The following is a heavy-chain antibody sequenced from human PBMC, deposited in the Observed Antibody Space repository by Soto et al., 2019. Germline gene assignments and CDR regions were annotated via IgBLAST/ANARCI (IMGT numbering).Heavy chain of an antibody. J-gene: IGHJ4*02. V-gene: IGHV4-61*01. Sequence: SETLSLTCTVSGGSVSSGSYYWSWIRQPPGKGLEWIGYIYYSGSTNYNPSLKRRVTISVDTSKNQFSLKLSSVTAADTAVYYCARGARGDPVFDYWGQGTLVTVSS. CDR1: GGSVSSGSYY. D-gene: IGHD2-21*02. CDR2: IYYSGST. CDR3: ARGARGDPVFDY.